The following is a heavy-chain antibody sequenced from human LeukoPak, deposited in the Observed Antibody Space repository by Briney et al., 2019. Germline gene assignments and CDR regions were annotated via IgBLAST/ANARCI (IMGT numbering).Heavy chain of an antibody. CDR3: ATSPTDYDLDY. J-gene: IGHJ4*02. V-gene: IGHV3-66*01. D-gene: IGHD4-17*01. Sequence: GGSLRLSCAASGFTVSSKYMSWVRQAPGKGLEWVSVIFSGGTTFYADSVKDRFTISRDNSKNTLYLQMNGLRAEDTAVYYCATSPTDYDLDYWGQGTLVTVSS. CDR2: IFSGGTT. CDR1: GFTVSSKY.